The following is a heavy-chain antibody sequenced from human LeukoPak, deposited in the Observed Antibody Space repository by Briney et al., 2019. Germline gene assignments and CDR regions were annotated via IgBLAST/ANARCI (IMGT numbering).Heavy chain of an antibody. CDR3: ARESRDTADAFDI. J-gene: IGHJ3*02. Sequence: ASVKVSCKASGYTFTSYGISWVRQAPGQGLEWMGWISAYNGNTNYAQKLQGRVTMTTDTSTSTVYMELRGLRSDDTAVYYCARESRDTADAFDIWGQGTMVTVSS. CDR2: ISAYNGNT. V-gene: IGHV1-18*04. D-gene: IGHD4-17*01. CDR1: GYTFTSYG.